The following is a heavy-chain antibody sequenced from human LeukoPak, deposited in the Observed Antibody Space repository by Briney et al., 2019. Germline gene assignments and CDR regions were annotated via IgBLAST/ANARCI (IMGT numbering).Heavy chain of an antibody. CDR3: ATYFAGAETFDI. J-gene: IGHJ3*02. CDR1: GYSFTSYW. D-gene: IGHD3-16*01. V-gene: IGHV5-51*01. Sequence: GESLKVSCKGSGYSFTSYWIGWVRQMPGKGLEWMGIIYPGDSDTKYSPSSQGQVTISADKSISTAYLQWSSLKASDTAIYYCATYFAGAETFDIWGQGTVVTVSS. CDR2: IYPGDSDT.